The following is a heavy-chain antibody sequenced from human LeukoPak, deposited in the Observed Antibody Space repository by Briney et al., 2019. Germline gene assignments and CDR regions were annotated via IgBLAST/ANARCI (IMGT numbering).Heavy chain of an antibody. CDR1: GDSVSRNRAA. CDR2: TYYRSKWYN. V-gene: IGHV6-1*01. J-gene: IGHJ3*02. CDR3: ARSYHAGAPSGFDI. Sequence: SQTLSLTCAISGDSVSRNRAAWNWIRQSPSRGLEWLGRTYYRSKWYNDYAVSVKSRITINPDTSKNQFSLQLNSVTPEDTAVYYCARSYHAGAPSGFDIWGQGTMLIVS. D-gene: IGHD1-1*01.